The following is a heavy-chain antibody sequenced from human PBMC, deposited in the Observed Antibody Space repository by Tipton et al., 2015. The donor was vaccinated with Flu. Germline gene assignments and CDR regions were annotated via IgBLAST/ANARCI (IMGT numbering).Heavy chain of an antibody. CDR3: AKDIAVAGTGWFDP. Sequence: LRLSCTVSGGSISSGGYYWSWIRQHPGKGLEWNGYIYYSGSTYYNPSLKSRVTISVKTSKNQFSLKLSSVTAADTAVYYGAKDIAVAGTGWFDPWGQGTLVTVSS. D-gene: IGHD6-19*01. CDR1: GGSISSGGYY. J-gene: IGHJ5*02. V-gene: IGHV4-31*03. CDR2: IYYSGST.